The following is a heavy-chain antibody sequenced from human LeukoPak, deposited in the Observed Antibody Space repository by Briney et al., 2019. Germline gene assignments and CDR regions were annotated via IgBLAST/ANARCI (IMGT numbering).Heavy chain of an antibody. Sequence: SQTLSLTCAVSGGSISSGGYSWSWIRHPPGKGLEWIGYIYHSGSTYYNPSLKSRVTISVDRSKNQFSLKLSSVTAADTAVYYCASGNLGDWFDPWGQGTLVTVSS. CDR2: IYHSGST. CDR1: GGSISSGGYS. V-gene: IGHV4-30-2*01. D-gene: IGHD4-23*01. CDR3: ASGNLGDWFDP. J-gene: IGHJ5*02.